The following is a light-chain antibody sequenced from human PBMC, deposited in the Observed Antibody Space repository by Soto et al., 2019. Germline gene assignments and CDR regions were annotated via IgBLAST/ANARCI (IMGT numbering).Light chain of an antibody. Sequence: QSALTQPPSVSAAPGQKVTISCSGSSSNIENNYVSWYQQLPGTAPKLLIYEDNKRPSGIPDRFSGSKSGTSATLGITGLQTGDEAGYYCGTWDSSPTAYVFGSGTKVTVL. V-gene: IGLV1-51*02. CDR1: SSNIENNY. CDR3: GTWDSSPTAYV. J-gene: IGLJ1*01. CDR2: EDN.